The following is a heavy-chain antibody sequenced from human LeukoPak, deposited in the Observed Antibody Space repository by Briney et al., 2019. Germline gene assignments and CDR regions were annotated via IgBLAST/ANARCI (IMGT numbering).Heavy chain of an antibody. CDR2: ISWNSGSI. D-gene: IGHD5-12*01. CDR1: GFTFDDYA. Sequence: PGGSLRLSCAASGFTFDDYAMHWVRQAPGKGLEWVSGISWNSGSIGYADSVKGRFTISRDNAKNSLYLQMNSLRAEDTAVYYCAKDAGYSGYDSFFYYMDVWGKGTTVTVSS. CDR3: AKDAGYSGYDSFFYYMDV. V-gene: IGHV3-9*01. J-gene: IGHJ6*03.